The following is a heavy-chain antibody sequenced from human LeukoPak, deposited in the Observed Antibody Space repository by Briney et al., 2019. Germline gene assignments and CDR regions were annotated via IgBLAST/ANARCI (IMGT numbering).Heavy chain of an antibody. CDR2: ISGSGGST. V-gene: IGHV3-23*01. D-gene: IGHD6-19*01. CDR3: AKGPGYSSGWSSAEYFQH. J-gene: IGHJ1*01. CDR1: GFTFSSYA. Sequence: GGSLRLSRAASGFTFSSYAMSWVRQAPGKGLEWVSAISGSGGSTYYADSVKGRFAISRDNSKNTLYLQMNSLRAEDTAVYYCAKGPGYSSGWSSAEYFQHWGQGTLVTVSS.